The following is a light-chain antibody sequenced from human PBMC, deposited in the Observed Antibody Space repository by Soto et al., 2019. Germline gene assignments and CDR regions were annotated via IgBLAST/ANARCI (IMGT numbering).Light chain of an antibody. J-gene: IGKJ4*01. Sequence: EIVLTQSPGTLSLSPGERATLSCRASQRVSSSYLAWYQQKPGQAPRLLIYGASSRATGIPDRFSGRGSGTDFTLTISRREPEDFAVYACQKYGSSPITVGGGTKVEIK. CDR3: QKYGSSPIT. CDR1: QRVSSSY. V-gene: IGKV3-20*01. CDR2: GAS.